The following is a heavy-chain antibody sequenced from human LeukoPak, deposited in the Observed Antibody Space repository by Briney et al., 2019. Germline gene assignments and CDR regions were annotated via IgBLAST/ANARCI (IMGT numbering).Heavy chain of an antibody. CDR2: ISSTTTYI. CDR1: AFSFSNYN. J-gene: IGHJ6*04. D-gene: IGHD3-10*01. CDR3: ARQAVLLWFGEEMDV. Sequence: GGSLRLSCAASAFSFSNYNMNWVRQAPGKGLEWVSSISSTTTYIYYADSVKGRITISWDNAKNLLYLQMHSLRAEDTAVYYCARQAVLLWFGEEMDVWGKGTTVTISS. V-gene: IGHV3-21*01.